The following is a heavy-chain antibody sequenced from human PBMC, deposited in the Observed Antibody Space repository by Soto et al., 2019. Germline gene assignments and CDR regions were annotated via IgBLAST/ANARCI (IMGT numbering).Heavy chain of an antibody. CDR1: GGSISSSSYY. J-gene: IGHJ3*02. D-gene: IGHD2-15*01. CDR2: IYYSGST. V-gene: IGHV4-39*01. CDR3: ARLSGPGYCSGGSCYSGAFDI. Sequence: SETLSLTCTVSGGSISSSSYYWGWIRQPPGKGLEWIGSIYYSGSTYYNPSLKSRVTISVDTSKNQFSLKLSSVTAADTAVYYCARLSGPGYCSGGSCYSGAFDIWGQGTMVTVSS.